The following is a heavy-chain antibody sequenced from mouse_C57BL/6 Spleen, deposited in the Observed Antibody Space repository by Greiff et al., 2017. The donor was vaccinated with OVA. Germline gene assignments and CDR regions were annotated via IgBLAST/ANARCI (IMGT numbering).Heavy chain of an antibody. D-gene: IGHD2-3*01. CDR3: ARVYDGYYLDY. CDR1: GYAFSSSW. V-gene: IGHV1-82*01. Sequence: QVQLQQSGPELVKPGASVKISCKASGYAFSSSWMNWVKQRPGKGLEWIGRIYPGDGDTNYNGKFKGKATLTADKSSSTAYMQLSSLTSEDSAVYFCARVYDGYYLDYWGQGTTLTVSS. J-gene: IGHJ2*01. CDR2: IYPGDGDT.